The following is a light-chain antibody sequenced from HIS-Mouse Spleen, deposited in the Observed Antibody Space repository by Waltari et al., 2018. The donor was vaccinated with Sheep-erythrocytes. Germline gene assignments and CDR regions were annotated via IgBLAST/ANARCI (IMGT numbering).Light chain of an antibody. CDR2: EVS. J-gene: IGLJ3*02. CDR1: SSDVGGYNY. CDR3: NSYAGSNNWV. V-gene: IGLV2-8*01. Sequence: QSALTQPPSASGSPGQSVTISCTGTSSDVGGYNYVSWYQQHPGKAHKLMIYEVSKLPSGVPDRFSGSKSGNTASLTVSGLQAEDEADYYCNSYAGSNNWVFGGGTKLTVL.